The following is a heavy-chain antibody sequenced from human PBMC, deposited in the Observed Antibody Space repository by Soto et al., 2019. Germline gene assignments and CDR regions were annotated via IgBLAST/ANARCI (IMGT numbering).Heavy chain of an antibody. V-gene: IGHV4-31*03. D-gene: IGHD3-10*01. Sequence: QVQLQESGPGLVKPSQTLSLTCTVSGGSISSGGYYWSWIRQHPGKGLEWIGYIYYSGSTYYNPSLKSRVTSSVATSKNEFSLKLSSVTAADTAVYYCARELSSVPLVRGNEGYYLGMDVWGPGTTVTVSS. CDR1: GGSISSGGYY. J-gene: IGHJ6*02. CDR3: ARELSSVPLVRGNEGYYLGMDV. CDR2: IYYSGST.